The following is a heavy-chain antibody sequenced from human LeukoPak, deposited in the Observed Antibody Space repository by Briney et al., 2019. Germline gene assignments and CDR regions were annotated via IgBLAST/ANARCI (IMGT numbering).Heavy chain of an antibody. D-gene: IGHD1-26*01. V-gene: IGHV1-2*02. CDR1: GYTFTGYH. CDR2: INPNSGGT. J-gene: IGHJ6*03. Sequence: SVKVSCKASGYTFTGYHMHWVRQAPGQGLEWMGWINPNSGGTNYAQKFQGRVTMHRDTSISTAYMELSRLRSDDTAVYYCARGSIVGATVGPQNYMDVWGKGTTVTVYS. CDR3: ARGSIVGATVGPQNYMDV.